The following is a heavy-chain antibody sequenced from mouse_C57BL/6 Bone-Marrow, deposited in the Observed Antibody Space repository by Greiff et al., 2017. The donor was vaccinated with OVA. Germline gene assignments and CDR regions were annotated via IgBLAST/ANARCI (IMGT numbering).Heavy chain of an antibody. CDR2: IWSGGST. J-gene: IGHJ4*01. Sequence: VKLMESGPGLVQPSQSLSITCTVSGFSLTSYGVHWVRQSPGKGLEWLGVIWSGGSTDYNAAFISRLSISKDNSKSQVFFKMNSLQADDTAIYYCARNRDGSSPYYAMDYWGQGTSVTVSS. V-gene: IGHV2-2*01. CDR3: ARNRDGSSPYYAMDY. D-gene: IGHD1-1*01. CDR1: GFSLTSYG.